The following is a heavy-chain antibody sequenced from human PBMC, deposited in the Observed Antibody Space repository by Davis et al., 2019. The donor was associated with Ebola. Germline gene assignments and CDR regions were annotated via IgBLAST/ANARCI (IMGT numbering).Heavy chain of an antibody. CDR1: GFIFSSYA. J-gene: IGHJ5*02. V-gene: IGHV3-23*01. CDR2: ISVRSIT. CDR3: AKVHPPTTVTTGWSDP. Sequence: GESLKISCAASGFIFSSYAMSWVRQAPGKGLEWVSSISVRSITYHADSVKGRFTISRDNSKNPLYLQMNSLRAEDTAVYYCAKVHPPTTVTTGWSDPWGQGTLVTVSS. D-gene: IGHD4-17*01.